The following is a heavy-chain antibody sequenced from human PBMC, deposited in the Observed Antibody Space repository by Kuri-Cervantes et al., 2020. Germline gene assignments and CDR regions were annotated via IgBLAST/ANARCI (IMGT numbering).Heavy chain of an antibody. CDR2: MNPNSGNT. J-gene: IGHJ5*02. D-gene: IGHD2-15*01. V-gene: IGHV1-8*02. Sequence: ASVKVSCKASGGTFSSYAISWVRQAPGQGLEWMGWMNPNSGNTGYAQKFQGRVTMTRNTSISTAYMELSSLRSEDTAVYYCASSPHCSGGSCYWFDPWGQGTLVTVSS. CDR1: GGTFSSYA. CDR3: ASSPHCSGGSCYWFDP.